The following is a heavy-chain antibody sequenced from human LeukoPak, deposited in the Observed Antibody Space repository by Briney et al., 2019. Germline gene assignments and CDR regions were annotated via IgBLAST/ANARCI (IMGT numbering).Heavy chain of an antibody. D-gene: IGHD1-26*01. Sequence: SETLSLTCTVSGGSISSGSYYWRWIRQPAGKGLEWIGRIYTSGCTNYNPSLKSRVTISVDTSKNQFSLKLSSVTAADTAVYYCAREAGDSGSPGDYWGQGTLVTVSS. J-gene: IGHJ4*02. CDR3: AREAGDSGSPGDY. CDR2: IYTSGCT. CDR1: GGSISSGSYY. V-gene: IGHV4-61*02.